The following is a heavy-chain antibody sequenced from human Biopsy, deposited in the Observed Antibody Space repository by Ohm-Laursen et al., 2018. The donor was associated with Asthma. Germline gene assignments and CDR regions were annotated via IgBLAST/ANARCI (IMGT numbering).Heavy chain of an antibody. CDR1: GYSLTDLS. J-gene: IGHJ4*02. CDR3: ASDFPKDYARYNFQF. Sequence: ASVTVSCKISGYSLTDLSMHWVRQAPGHGLEWMGGHDHEEGGTVNARRFQGRVTMTEDTSTDTAYMELSSLSSDDTAVYYCASDFPKDYARYNFQFWGQGTLVTVSS. V-gene: IGHV1-24*01. D-gene: IGHD4-17*01. CDR2: HDHEEGGT.